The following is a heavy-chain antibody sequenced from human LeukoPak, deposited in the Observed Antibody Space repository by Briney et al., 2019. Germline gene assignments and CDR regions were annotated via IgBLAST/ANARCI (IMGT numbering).Heavy chain of an antibody. J-gene: IGHJ6*03. D-gene: IGHD1-26*01. CDR1: GYSISSGYY. V-gene: IGHV4-38-2*02. CDR2: IYRSGST. Sequence: SETLSLTCIVSGYSISSGYYWGWIRQSPGKGPEWIGTIYRSGSTYSNPSLRGRVTISVDTSKNQFSLKLSSVTAADTAVYYCARTGAGYYYYYMDVWGKGTTVTVSS. CDR3: ARTGAGYYYYYMDV.